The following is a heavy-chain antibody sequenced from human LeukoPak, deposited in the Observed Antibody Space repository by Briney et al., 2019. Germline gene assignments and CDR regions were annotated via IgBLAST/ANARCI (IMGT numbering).Heavy chain of an antibody. J-gene: IGHJ3*02. Sequence: ASVKVSCKASGYTFTGYYMHWVRQAPGQGLEWMGWINPNSGGTNYAQKFQGRVTMTRDTSISTAYMELSRLRSDDTAVYYCARYSGYCSSTSCYTVAAFDIWGQGTMVTVPS. CDR2: INPNSGGT. CDR3: ARYSGYCSSTSCYTVAAFDI. D-gene: IGHD2-2*02. V-gene: IGHV1-2*02. CDR1: GYTFTGYY.